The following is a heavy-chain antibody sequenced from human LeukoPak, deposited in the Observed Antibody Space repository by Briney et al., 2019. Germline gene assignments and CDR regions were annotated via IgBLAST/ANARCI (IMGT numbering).Heavy chain of an antibody. CDR1: GFTFKSYA. J-gene: IGHJ4*02. CDR3: AKVGATSLTDY. V-gene: IGHV3-23*01. Sequence: GGSLRLSCAASGFTFKSYAMSWVRQAPGKGLEWVSGISGSGDSTYYADSVKGRFTISRDNSKNTLYLQMNSLRAEDTAVYYCAKVGATSLTDYWGQGTLVTVSS. CDR2: ISGSGDST. D-gene: IGHD1-26*01.